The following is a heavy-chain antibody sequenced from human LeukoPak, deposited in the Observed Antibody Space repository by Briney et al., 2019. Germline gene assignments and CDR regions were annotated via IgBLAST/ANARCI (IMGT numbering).Heavy chain of an antibody. J-gene: IGHJ5*02. CDR2: IYYSGST. CDR1: GGSISSYY. V-gene: IGHV4-59*08. Sequence: SETLSLTCTVSGGSISSYYWSWIRQPPGKGLEWIGYIYYSGSTNYNPSLKSRVTISVDTSKNQFSLKLSSVTAADTAVYYCARIESYCSGGSCYSGDNWFDPWGQGTLVTVSS. D-gene: IGHD2-15*01. CDR3: ARIESYCSGGSCYSGDNWFDP.